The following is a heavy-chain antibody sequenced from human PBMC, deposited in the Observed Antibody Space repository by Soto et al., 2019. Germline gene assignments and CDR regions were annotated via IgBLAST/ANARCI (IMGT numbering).Heavy chain of an antibody. V-gene: IGHV1-69*06. J-gene: IGHJ6*02. CDR3: ARDPGRSSNQGRVRKFADGDYYSMDV. CDR1: GGTFSSYG. Sequence: QVQLVQSGAEVKKPGSSVKVSCKASGGTFSSYGISLVRQAPGQGLELMGGIIPLFDTAKYAQKFQGRVTITADKSTSKAYMEVSRLRAEDTPVYYCARDPGRSSNQGRVRKFADGDYYSMDVWGQGNTVTV. CDR2: IIPLFDTA. D-gene: IGHD2-2*01.